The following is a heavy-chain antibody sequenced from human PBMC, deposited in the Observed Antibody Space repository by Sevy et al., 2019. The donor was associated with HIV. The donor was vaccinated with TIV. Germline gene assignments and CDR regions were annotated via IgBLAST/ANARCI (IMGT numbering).Heavy chain of an antibody. CDR1: GFTFSSNW. D-gene: IGHD3-22*01. Sequence: GGSLRLSCAASGFTFSSNWMSWVRQAPGKGLEWVANIKQDGSEKYYVDSVKGRFTISRDNAKNSLYLQMNSLRAEDTAVYYCARDPARYYDSSGYPPPDYWGQGTLVTVSS. V-gene: IGHV3-7*01. CDR2: IKQDGSEK. J-gene: IGHJ4*02. CDR3: ARDPARYYDSSGYPPPDY.